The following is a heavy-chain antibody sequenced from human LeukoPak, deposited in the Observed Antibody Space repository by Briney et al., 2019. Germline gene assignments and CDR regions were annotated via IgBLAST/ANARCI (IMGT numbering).Heavy chain of an antibody. V-gene: IGHV1-46*01. CDR2: IIPTGGST. D-gene: IGHD3-3*01. CDR1: GDTFTTSYY. Sequence: GASVKVSCKTSGDTFTTSYYMHWVRQAPGQGLEWMGRIIPTGGSTMYAQKFKGRVTMTRDMSTSTVYMELSSLRSEDTAVYYCARERIKIFGEVIKTRKPFDYWGQGTLVTVSS. J-gene: IGHJ4*02. CDR3: ARERIKIFGEVIKTRKPFDY.